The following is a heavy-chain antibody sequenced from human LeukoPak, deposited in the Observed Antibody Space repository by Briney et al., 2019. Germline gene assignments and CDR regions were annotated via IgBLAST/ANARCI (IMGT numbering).Heavy chain of an antibody. V-gene: IGHV1-2*02. J-gene: IGHJ3*02. CDR3: ARSRDDAFDI. CDR2: INPNSGGT. CDR1: GYTXSGYD. Sequence: GASVKVSCKASGYTXSGYDMHWVRQAPGQGLEWMGWINPNSGGTDSAQKFQDRVTMARDTSIPTAYMELSRLISDDTAVYYCARSRDDAFDIWGQGTMVTVSS.